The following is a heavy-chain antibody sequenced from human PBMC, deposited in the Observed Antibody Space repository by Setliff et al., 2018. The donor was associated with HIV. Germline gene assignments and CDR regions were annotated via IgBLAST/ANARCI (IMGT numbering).Heavy chain of an antibody. Sequence: PSETLSLTCTVSGGSISSSSYYWGWIRQPPGKGLEWIGSIYYSGTTYYNPSLKSRVTISVDTSKNQFSLKLSSVTAADTAVYYSARHLVPRQDDAFDIWGQGTMVTVSS. D-gene: IGHD6-6*01. CDR3: ARHLVPRQDDAFDI. CDR1: GGSISSSSYY. CDR2: IYYSGTT. J-gene: IGHJ3*02. V-gene: IGHV4-39*01.